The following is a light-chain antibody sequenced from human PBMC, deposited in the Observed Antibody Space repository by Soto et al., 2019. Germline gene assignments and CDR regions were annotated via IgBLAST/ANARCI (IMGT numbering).Light chain of an antibody. J-gene: IGKJ5*01. CDR3: QQRSNWPPVT. Sequence: EIVLTQSPGTLSLSPGERATLSCRSSQSVSSSYLAWYQHQPGQAPRLLISGTSSRATGIPARFSGSGSGTDFTLTIRSLEPEDFAVYYCQQRSNWPPVTCGQGTRREIK. V-gene: IGKV3D-20*02. CDR1: QSVSSSY. CDR2: GTS.